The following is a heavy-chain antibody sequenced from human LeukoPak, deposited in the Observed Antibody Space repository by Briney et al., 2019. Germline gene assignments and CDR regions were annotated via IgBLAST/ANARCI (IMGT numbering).Heavy chain of an antibody. D-gene: IGHD3-10*01. V-gene: IGHV4-59*01. CDR2: IYYTGNT. Sequence: PSETLSLTCTVSGGSISNSFWSWLRQPPGTGLEGIAYIYYTGNTKYNPSLKSRVTISVDTSKNQFSRKLSSVTAADTAVYYCARCNPYYYGSSHGLNWFDPWGQGTLVTVSS. CDR1: GGSISNSF. CDR3: ARCNPYYYGSSHGLNWFDP. J-gene: IGHJ5*02.